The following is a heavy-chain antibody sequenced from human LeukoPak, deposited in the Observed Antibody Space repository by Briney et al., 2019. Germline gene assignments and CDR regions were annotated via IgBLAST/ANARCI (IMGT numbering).Heavy chain of an antibody. Sequence: PSETLSLTCTVSGGSISNHYWNWIRQPPGKGLEWIGYIYDSGSTNCNPSLKSRVTISLDTSKNQFSLKLSSVTAADTAVYFCARGFYDILTGYSELGGDHYYYYAMDVWGQGTTVTVSS. CDR1: GGSISNHY. CDR2: IYDSGST. CDR3: ARGFYDILTGYSELGGDHYYYYAMDV. V-gene: IGHV4-59*11. D-gene: IGHD3-9*01. J-gene: IGHJ6*02.